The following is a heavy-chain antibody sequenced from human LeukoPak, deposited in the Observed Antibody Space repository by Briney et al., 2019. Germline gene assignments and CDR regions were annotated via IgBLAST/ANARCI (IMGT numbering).Heavy chain of an antibody. CDR1: GFTFSSYS. D-gene: IGHD6-19*01. Sequence: GGSLRLSCAASGFTFSSYSMNWVRQAPGKGLEWVSSISSSGSYIYYADSVKGRFTISRDNAKNSLYLQMNSLRAEDTAVYYCARLGAIAVANNWFGPWGQGTLVTVSS. J-gene: IGHJ5*02. CDR3: ARLGAIAVANNWFGP. CDR2: ISSSGSYI. V-gene: IGHV3-21*01.